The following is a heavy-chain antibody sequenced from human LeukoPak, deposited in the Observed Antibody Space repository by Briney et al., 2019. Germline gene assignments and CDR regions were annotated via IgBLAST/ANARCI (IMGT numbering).Heavy chain of an antibody. CDR2: IYPGDSDT. CDR1: GYSFTNYW. V-gene: IGHV5-51*07. Sequence: GESLKIPCKGSGYSFTNYWIGWVHQMPGKGLEWMGIIYPGDSDTRYSPSFQGQVTISADKSINTAYLQWSSLKASDTAMYYCARQGRYSYPFDYWGQGTLVTVSS. J-gene: IGHJ4*02. D-gene: IGHD5-18*01. CDR3: ARQGRYSYPFDY.